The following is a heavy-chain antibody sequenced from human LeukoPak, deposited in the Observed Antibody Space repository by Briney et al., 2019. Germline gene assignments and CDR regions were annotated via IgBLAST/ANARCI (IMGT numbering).Heavy chain of an antibody. CDR2: INPNSGGA. D-gene: IGHD6-6*01. CDR3: ARDRNSGSSLDI. CDR1: GYTFTDYY. J-gene: IGHJ3*02. Sequence: ASVKVSCKASGYTFTDYYMHWVRQAPGQGLEWMGWINPNSGGANYAQNFQGRVTMTRGTSISTAYMELSSLKSDDTAVYYCARDRNSGSSLDIWGQGTMLTVSS. V-gene: IGHV1-2*02.